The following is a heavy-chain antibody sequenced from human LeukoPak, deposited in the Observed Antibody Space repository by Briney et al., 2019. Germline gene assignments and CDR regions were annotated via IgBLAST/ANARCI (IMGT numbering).Heavy chain of an antibody. CDR3: AREIVGATSADY. J-gene: IGHJ4*02. Sequence: GGSLRLSCAASGFTFSNFAVSWVRQAPGKGLEWVSAISASGDNTYYADSVEGRFAISRDNSKNTLYLQMNSLRAEDTAVYYCAREIVGATSADYWGQGTLVTVSS. V-gene: IGHV3-23*01. D-gene: IGHD1-26*01. CDR1: GFTFSNFA. CDR2: ISASGDNT.